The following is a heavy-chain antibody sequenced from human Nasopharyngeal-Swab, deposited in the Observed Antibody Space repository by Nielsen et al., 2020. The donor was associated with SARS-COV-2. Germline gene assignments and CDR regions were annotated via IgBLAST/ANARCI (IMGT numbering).Heavy chain of an antibody. D-gene: IGHD3-10*01. V-gene: IGHV1-8*02. J-gene: IGHJ6*02. Sequence: ASVKVSCKASGYTFTSYAMNWVRQATGQGLEWMGWMNPNSGNTGYAQKFQGRVTMTRNTSISTAYMELSSLRSEDTAVYYCARGSGLLWFGELLFRGYYGMDVWGQGTTVTVSS. CDR2: MNPNSGNT. CDR1: GYTFTSYA. CDR3: ARGSGLLWFGELLFRGYYGMDV.